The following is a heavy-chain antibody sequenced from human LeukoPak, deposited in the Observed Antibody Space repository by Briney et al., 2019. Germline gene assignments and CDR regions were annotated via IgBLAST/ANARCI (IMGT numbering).Heavy chain of an antibody. CDR2: ISWNSGSI. CDR1: GFAFGDYA. Sequence: PGGSLRLSFAASGFAFGDYAMHWVRQAPGKGLEWVSGISWNSGSIGYADSVKGRFTISRDNAKNSLYLQMNSLRAEDTALYYCAIDMTTVGYYYGMDVWGQGTTVTVSS. J-gene: IGHJ6*02. D-gene: IGHD4-23*01. V-gene: IGHV3-9*01. CDR3: AIDMTTVGYYYGMDV.